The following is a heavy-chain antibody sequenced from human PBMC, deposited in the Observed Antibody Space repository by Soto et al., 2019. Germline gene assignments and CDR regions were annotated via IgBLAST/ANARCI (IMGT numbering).Heavy chain of an antibody. J-gene: IGHJ6*02. CDR1: AYSIRSGYF. CDR2: MYHSGIT. CDR3: ARSMYSTSAQLYYGMDV. V-gene: IGHV4-38-2*01. Sequence: SETLSLTCAVSAYSIRSGYFWGWIRQPPGKGLEWIGSMYHSGITYYNLSLKSRVTISVDTSKNQLSLKLSSATAADTAVYYCARSMYSTSAQLYYGMDVWGQGTTVTVSS. D-gene: IGHD6-6*01.